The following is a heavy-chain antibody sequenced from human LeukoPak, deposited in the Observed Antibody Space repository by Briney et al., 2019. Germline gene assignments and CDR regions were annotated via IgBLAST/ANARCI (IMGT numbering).Heavy chain of an antibody. J-gene: IGHJ5*02. D-gene: IGHD3-22*01. CDR1: GFTFSSYA. Sequence: PGGSLRLSCAASGFTFSSYAMHWVRQALGKGLEWVAVISYDGSNTYNADSVRGRFTISRDNSKNTLYLQMNSLRGEDTAVYYCAREIVDYGSSGYGWFDPWGQGILVTVSS. CDR2: ISYDGSNT. V-gene: IGHV3-30-3*01. CDR3: AREIVDYGSSGYGWFDP.